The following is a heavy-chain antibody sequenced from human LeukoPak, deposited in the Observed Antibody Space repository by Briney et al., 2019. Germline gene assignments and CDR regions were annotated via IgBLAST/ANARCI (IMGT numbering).Heavy chain of an antibody. CDR3: ARDNVWAESWYFDL. Sequence: GGSLRLSCAASGFTFSSYSMNWVRQAPGKGLEWVSSISGSGSTIFYADSVRGRFTISRDNAKNSLYLQMNSLRDEDTAVYSCARDNVWAESWYFDLWGRGTLVTVSS. CDR2: ISGSGSTI. V-gene: IGHV3-48*02. CDR1: GFTFSSYS. D-gene: IGHD1-26*01. J-gene: IGHJ2*01.